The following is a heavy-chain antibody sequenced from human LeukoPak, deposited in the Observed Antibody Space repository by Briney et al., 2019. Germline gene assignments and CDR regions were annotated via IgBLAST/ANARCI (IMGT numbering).Heavy chain of an antibody. J-gene: IGHJ4*02. CDR3: ARAVVRNLDY. V-gene: IGHV3-7*01. CDR2: IKGDESAR. Sequence: GGSLRLSCAASGFTVRSYCGAWGRQAPGKGLEWVANIKGDESARHQADSVKGRFTISRDNTRHSLYLQMTNLRGDDTAVYCCARAVVRNLDYWGQGTLVTVSS. D-gene: IGHD1-14*01. CDR1: GFTVRSYC.